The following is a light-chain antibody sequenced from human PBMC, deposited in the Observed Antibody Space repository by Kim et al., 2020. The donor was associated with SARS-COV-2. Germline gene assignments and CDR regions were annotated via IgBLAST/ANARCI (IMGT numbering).Light chain of an antibody. CDR1: SGSIASNY. J-gene: IGLJ1*01. Sequence: NFMLTQPHSVSESPGKTVTISCTGSSGSIASNYVQWYQQRPGSAPTTVIYEDNQRPSGVPDRFSGSIDSSSNSASLTISGLKTEDEADYYCQSYDSSNQQYAFVTGTKVTV. CDR3: QSYDSSNQQYA. V-gene: IGLV6-57*02. CDR2: EDN.